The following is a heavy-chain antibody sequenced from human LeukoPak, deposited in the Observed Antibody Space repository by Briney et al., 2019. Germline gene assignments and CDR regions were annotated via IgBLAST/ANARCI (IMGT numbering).Heavy chain of an antibody. CDR1: GYSTRSAYS. V-gene: IGHV4-38-2*02. J-gene: IGHJ4*02. CDR2: IYRSGST. Sequence: SETLSLTCTVSGYSTRSAYSWGWIRQPPGKGLQWIGNIYRSGSTYYNSSLKSRVTISVDTSKNQFSLKLSSVTAADTAVYYCASNAHPYSSGRFDYWGQGTLVTVSS. D-gene: IGHD6-19*01. CDR3: ASNAHPYSSGRFDY.